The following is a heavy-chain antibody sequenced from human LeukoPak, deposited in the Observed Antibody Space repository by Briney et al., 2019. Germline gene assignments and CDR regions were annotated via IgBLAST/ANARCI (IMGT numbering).Heavy chain of an antibody. Sequence: ASVKVSCKASGYSFTSNYRHWVRQAPGQGLEWMGMIYPRDGSTSYAQKFQGRVTVTRDTSTSTVHMELSGLRSEDTAVYYCARDQEAFDYWGQGTLVTVSS. CDR3: ARDQEAFDY. CDR2: IYPRDGST. J-gene: IGHJ4*02. V-gene: IGHV1-46*01. CDR1: GYSFTSNY.